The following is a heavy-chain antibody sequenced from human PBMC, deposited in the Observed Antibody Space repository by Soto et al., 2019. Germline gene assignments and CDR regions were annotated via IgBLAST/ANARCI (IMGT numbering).Heavy chain of an antibody. D-gene: IGHD5-12*01. Sequence: GGSLRLSCAASGLTFSSYAMSWVRQAPGKGLEWVSAISGSGGSTYYADSVKGRFTISRDNSKNTLYLQMNSLRAEDTAVYYCAKDATPDIVATIVYWGQGTLVTVSS. CDR3: AKDATPDIVATIVY. V-gene: IGHV3-23*01. J-gene: IGHJ4*02. CDR1: GLTFSSYA. CDR2: ISGSGGST.